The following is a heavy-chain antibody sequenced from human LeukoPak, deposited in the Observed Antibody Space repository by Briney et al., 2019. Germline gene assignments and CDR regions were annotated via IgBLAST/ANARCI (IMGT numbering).Heavy chain of an antibody. CDR3: AREPDYYDSSGYY. D-gene: IGHD3-22*01. Sequence: GGSLRLSCAASGFTFSSYSMNWVRQAPGKGLEWVSSISSSSSYIYYADSVKGRFTISRDNSKNTLYLQMNSLRAEDTAVYYCAREPDYYDSSGYYWGQGTLVTVSS. J-gene: IGHJ4*02. CDR1: GFTFSSYS. CDR2: ISSSSSYI. V-gene: IGHV3-21*01.